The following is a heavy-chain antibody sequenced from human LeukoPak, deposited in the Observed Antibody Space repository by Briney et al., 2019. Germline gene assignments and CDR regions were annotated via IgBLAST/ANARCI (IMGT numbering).Heavy chain of an antibody. Sequence: SQTLSLTCTVSGGSISSGDYYWSWIRQPPGKGLVWIGYIYYSGSTYYNPALKSRVTISVDTSKNQFSLKLSSVTAADTAVYYCARDQKYYYYMDVWGKGTTVTVSS. CDR3: ARDQKYYYYMDV. CDR1: GGSISSGDYY. J-gene: IGHJ6*03. CDR2: IYYSGST. V-gene: IGHV4-30-4*08.